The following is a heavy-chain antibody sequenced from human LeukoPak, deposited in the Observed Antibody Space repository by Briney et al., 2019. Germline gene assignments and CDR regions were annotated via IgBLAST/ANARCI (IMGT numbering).Heavy chain of an antibody. CDR2: ISYDGSNK. J-gene: IGHJ6*02. V-gene: IGHV3-30-3*01. Sequence: GGSLRLSCAASGFTFSSYAMRWVRQAPGKGLEWVAVISYDGSNKYYADSVKGRFTISRDNSKNTLYLQMNSLRAEDTAVYYCARDSRAYMVRGVISETYYYYGMDVWGQGTTVTVSS. D-gene: IGHD3-10*01. CDR3: ARDSRAYMVRGVISETYYYYGMDV. CDR1: GFTFSSYA.